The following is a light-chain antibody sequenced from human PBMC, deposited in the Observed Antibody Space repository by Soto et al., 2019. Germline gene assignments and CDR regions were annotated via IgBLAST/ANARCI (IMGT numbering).Light chain of an antibody. CDR2: AAS. V-gene: IGKV3-15*01. J-gene: IGKJ1*01. Sequence: EIVMTQSPATLSVSPGERATLSCRATESVSSNLAWYQQKPGQAPRLLIYAASTRATGIPARFSGSGSGTEFTLNISSLQPEDVAVYYCQQYDNWPPWTFGQGTKVEVK. CDR1: ESVSSN. CDR3: QQYDNWPPWT.